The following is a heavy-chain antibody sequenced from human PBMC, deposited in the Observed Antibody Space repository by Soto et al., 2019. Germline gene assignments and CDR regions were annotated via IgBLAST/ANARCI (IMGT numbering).Heavy chain of an antibody. CDR1: GGSINNYY. CDR2: IYYSGNT. Sequence: SETLSLTCTVSGGSINNYYWSWIRQPPGKGLEWIGCIYYSGNTNYNPSLKSRVTISGDTSKNQFSLKLSSAAAADTAVYYCARGGTFRTFDYWGQGTLVTVSS. J-gene: IGHJ4*02. CDR3: ARGGTFRTFDY. D-gene: IGHD1-1*01. V-gene: IGHV4-59*01.